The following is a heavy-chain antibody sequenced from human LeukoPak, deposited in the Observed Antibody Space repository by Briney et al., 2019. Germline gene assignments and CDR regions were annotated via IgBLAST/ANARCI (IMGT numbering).Heavy chain of an antibody. CDR1: GFTFSSYW. D-gene: IGHD6-19*01. CDR2: IKQDGSEK. Sequence: GGSLRLSCAASGFTFSSYWMSWVRQAPGKGLEWVANIKQDGSEKYYVDSVKGRFTISRDNAKNSLYLQMNCLRAEDTAVYYCARDRVAVAGTDYFDYWGQGTLVTVSS. V-gene: IGHV3-7*01. J-gene: IGHJ4*02. CDR3: ARDRVAVAGTDYFDY.